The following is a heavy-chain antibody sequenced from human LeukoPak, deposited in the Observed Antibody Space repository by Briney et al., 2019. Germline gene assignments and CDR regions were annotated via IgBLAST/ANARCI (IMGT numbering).Heavy chain of an antibody. D-gene: IGHD4-17*01. J-gene: IGHJ4*02. CDR1: GYSFILHG. Sequence: ASVKVSCKASGYSFILHGISWVRQAPAEGHEWMGLISPYNGDTNYAQKFQGRLTLTTDTSTSTASMELRSLTSDDTAVYYCVRDENYGIYINFDFWGQGTVVTVSS. CDR3: VRDENYGIYINFDF. CDR2: ISPYNGDT. V-gene: IGHV1-18*01.